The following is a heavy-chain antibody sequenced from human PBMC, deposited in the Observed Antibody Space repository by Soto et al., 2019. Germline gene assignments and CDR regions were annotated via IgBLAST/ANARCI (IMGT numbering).Heavy chain of an antibody. D-gene: IGHD5-12*01. J-gene: IGHJ6*02. CDR2: IIPIFGTA. V-gene: IGHV1-69*13. CDR1: GCTFSSYA. CDR3: ARDMDIVATINYYYGMDV. Sequence: SVKVSCNASGCTFSSYAISWVRQSPVQGLEWMGGIIPIFGTANYAQKFQGRVTITADESTSTAYMELSSLRSEDTDVYYCARDMDIVATINYYYGMDVWGQGTTVTSP.